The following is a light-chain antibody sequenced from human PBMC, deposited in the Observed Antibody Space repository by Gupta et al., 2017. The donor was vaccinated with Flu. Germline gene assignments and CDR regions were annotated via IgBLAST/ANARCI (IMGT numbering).Light chain of an antibody. V-gene: IGLV2-14*01. Sequence: QSTLTQPASVSGSPGQSITISCTGTSNDVGDYKYVSWYQHYPGKAPKLMIFEVSNRPSGVSNRFSGSKSGNTASLTISGLQAEDEGDYYCSSFISGSTLVFGGGTRLTVL. CDR1: SNDVGDYKY. J-gene: IGLJ3*02. CDR3: SSFISGSTLV. CDR2: EVS.